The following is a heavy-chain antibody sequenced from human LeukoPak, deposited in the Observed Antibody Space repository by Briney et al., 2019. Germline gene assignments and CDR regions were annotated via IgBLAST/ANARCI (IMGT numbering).Heavy chain of an antibody. V-gene: IGHV3-30*18. Sequence: GGSLRLSCAASGFTFSSYGMHWVRQAPGKGLEGVAVISYDGSNKYYADSAKGRFTISRDNSKNTLYLQMNSLRAEDRAVYYCAKDYLRYCSGGSCARVDYWGQGTLVTVSS. J-gene: IGHJ4*02. CDR1: GFTFSSYG. CDR2: ISYDGSNK. CDR3: AKDYLRYCSGGSCARVDY. D-gene: IGHD2-15*01.